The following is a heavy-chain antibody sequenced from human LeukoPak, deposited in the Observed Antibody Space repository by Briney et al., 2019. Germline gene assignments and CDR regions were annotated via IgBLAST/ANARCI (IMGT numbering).Heavy chain of an antibody. CDR1: GGSISSYY. J-gene: IGHJ5*02. V-gene: IGHV4-4*09. D-gene: IGHD3-10*01. CDR3: ARHARSGVDWFDP. Sequence: SETLSLTCTVSGGSISSYYWSWIRQPPGKGLEWIGYIYTSGSTNYNPSLKSRVTISVDTSKNQFSLKLSSVTAADTAVYYCARHARSGVDWFDPWAREPWSPSPQ. CDR2: IYTSGST.